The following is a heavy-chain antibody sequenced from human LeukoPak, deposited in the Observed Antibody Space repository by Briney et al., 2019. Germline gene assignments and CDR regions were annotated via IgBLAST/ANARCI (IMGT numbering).Heavy chain of an antibody. CDR3: ASVRRGGLGAGGDSLDY. CDR2: ISSTGYYI. D-gene: IGHD3-16*01. J-gene: IGHJ4*02. Sequence: GGSLRLSCAASGFTFSTYTINWVRQAPGKGLEWVSSISSTGYYIWYADSVKGRFTISRDNAKNSLYLHMNSLRAEDTAVYYCASVRRGGLGAGGDSLDYWGQGTLVTVSS. V-gene: IGHV3-21*01. CDR1: GFTFSTYT.